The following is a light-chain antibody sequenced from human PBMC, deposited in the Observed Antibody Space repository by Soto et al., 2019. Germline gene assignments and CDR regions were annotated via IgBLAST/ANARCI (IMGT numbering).Light chain of an antibody. V-gene: IGKV3-20*01. CDR2: GAS. CDR1: QSVSSSY. Sequence: EIVLTQSPGTLSLSPGERATLSCRASQSVSSSYLAWYQQKPGQAPSLLIYGASSRATGIPDRFSGSGSGTDFTLTISRLEPEEFAVYYCKQYDSSPRTFGQGTKVDIK. J-gene: IGKJ1*01. CDR3: KQYDSSPRT.